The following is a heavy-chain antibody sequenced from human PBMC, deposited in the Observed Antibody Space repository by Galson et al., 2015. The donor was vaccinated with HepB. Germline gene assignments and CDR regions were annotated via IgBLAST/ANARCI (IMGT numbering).Heavy chain of an antibody. CDR3: ARRPTDAEYFQR. V-gene: IGHV5-51*03. J-gene: IGHJ1*01. CDR2: IYPGDSDT. CDR1: GYSFTNYW. Sequence: QSGAEVKKPGESLKISCKGSGYSFTNYWIGWVRQMPGKGLEWMGIIYPGDSDTRYSPSFQGQVTISADKSISTAYLQWSRLKASDSAMDVCARRPTDAEYFQRGGQGTLVTVSS.